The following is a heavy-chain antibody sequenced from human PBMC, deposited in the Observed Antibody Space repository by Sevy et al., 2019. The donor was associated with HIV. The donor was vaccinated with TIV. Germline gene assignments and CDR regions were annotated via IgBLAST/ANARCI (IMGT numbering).Heavy chain of an antibody. D-gene: IGHD3-9*01. CDR1: GYSFTSYW. J-gene: IGHJ3*02. V-gene: IGHV5-51*01. CDR3: ARCGLLRYFDWLSPALDAFDI. Sequence: GESLKLTCKGSGYSFTSYWIGWVRQMPGKGLEWMGIIYPGDSDTRYSPSFQGQVTISADKSISTAYLQWSSLKASDTAMYYCARCGLLRYFDWLSPALDAFDIWGQGTMVTVSS. CDR2: IYPGDSDT.